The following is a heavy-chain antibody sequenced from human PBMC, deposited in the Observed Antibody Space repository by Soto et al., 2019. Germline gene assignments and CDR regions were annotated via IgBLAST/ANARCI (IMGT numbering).Heavy chain of an antibody. V-gene: IGHV2-5*02. D-gene: IGHD6-19*01. CDR3: AHIVVAGLGYYFDY. Sequence: QITLKESGPTLVKPTQTLTLTCTFSGFSLSSTRMAVGWIRQPPGKALEWLALIYWDDDKRYSPFLKSRLTIPKDTYKNQVVRTMSNMDPVDTAGYYCAHIVVAGLGYYFDYWGQGTLVTVSS. CDR1: GFSLSSTRMA. CDR2: IYWDDDK. J-gene: IGHJ4*02.